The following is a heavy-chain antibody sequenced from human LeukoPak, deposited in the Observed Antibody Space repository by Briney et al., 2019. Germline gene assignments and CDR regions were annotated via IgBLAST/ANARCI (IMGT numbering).Heavy chain of an antibody. J-gene: IGHJ4*02. CDR2: IHYSGST. Sequence: SETLSLTCTVSGGSISSYYWSWIRQPPGKGLEWIGYIHYSGSTNYNPSLKSRVTISVDTSKNQFSLKLSSVTAADTAVYYCARHSGYSYGLFYWGQGTLVTVSS. CDR1: GGSISSYY. D-gene: IGHD5-18*01. V-gene: IGHV4-59*08. CDR3: ARHSGYSYGLFY.